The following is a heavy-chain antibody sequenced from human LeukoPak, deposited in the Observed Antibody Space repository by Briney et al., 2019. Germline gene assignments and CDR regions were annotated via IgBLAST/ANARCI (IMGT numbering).Heavy chain of an antibody. CDR3: VRDLDSIAFF. V-gene: IGHV3-48*01. Sequence: GGSLRLSCAASGFTFGSHSMNWVRQAPGKGLEWVSYISSSSTTINYAESVKGRFTISRDNAKDSMYLQMNSLRAEDTAVYYCVRDLDSIAFFWGQGTLVTVSS. J-gene: IGHJ4*02. CDR2: ISSSSTTI. D-gene: IGHD2/OR15-2a*01. CDR1: GFTFGSHS.